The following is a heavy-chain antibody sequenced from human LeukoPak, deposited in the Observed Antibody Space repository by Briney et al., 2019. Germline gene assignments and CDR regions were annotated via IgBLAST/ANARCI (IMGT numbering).Heavy chain of an antibody. CDR2: INPNSGGT. J-gene: IGHJ4*02. V-gene: IGHV1-2*02. Sequence: GASVTVSCKASGYTFTVYYMHWVRQAPGQGLEWMGWINPNSGGTNYAQKFQGRVTMTRDTSISTAYMELSRLRSDDTAVYYCAREGGVVVLFDYWGQGTLVTVSS. D-gene: IGHD2-15*01. CDR1: GYTFTVYY. CDR3: AREGGVVVLFDY.